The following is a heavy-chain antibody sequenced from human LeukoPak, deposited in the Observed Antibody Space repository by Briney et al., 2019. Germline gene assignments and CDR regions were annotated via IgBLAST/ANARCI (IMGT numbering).Heavy chain of an antibody. CDR1: GGSFSGYY. V-gene: IGHV4-34*01. CDR2: INHSGST. J-gene: IGHJ4*02. Sequence: PSETLSLTCAVYGGSFSGYYWSWIRQPPGKGLEWIGEINHSGSTNYIPSLKSRVTISVDTSKNQFSLKLSSVTAADTAVYYCARYDFWSGVPFDYWGQGTLVTVSS. D-gene: IGHD3-3*01. CDR3: ARYDFWSGVPFDY.